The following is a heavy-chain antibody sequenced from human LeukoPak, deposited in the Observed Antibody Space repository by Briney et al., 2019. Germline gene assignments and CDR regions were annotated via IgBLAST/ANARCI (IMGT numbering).Heavy chain of an antibody. D-gene: IGHD3-22*01. CDR2: IYPGDSDT. CDR1: GYSFTSYW. V-gene: IGHV5-51*01. CDR3: ARHVHYDSSGYYLSFDY. J-gene: IGHJ4*02. Sequence: GESLKISCKGPGYSFTSYWIGWVRQMPGKGLEWMGIIYPGDSDTRYSPSFQGQVTISADKSISTAYLQWSSLKASDTAMYYCARHVHYDSSGYYLSFDYWGQGTLVTVSS.